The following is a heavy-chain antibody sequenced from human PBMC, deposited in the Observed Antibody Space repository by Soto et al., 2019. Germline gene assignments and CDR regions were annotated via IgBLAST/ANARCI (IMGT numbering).Heavy chain of an antibody. CDR3: AHSGPGWPTYFFAY. CDR1: GFSLNTVPAG. Sequence: QITLKESGPTLVKPTQTLTVTCTFSGFSLNTVPAGVGWIRQPPGKALEWLALIYWDDDKRYSPSLKGRLTITKDTSKNQVVLTMTNVDPVDTATYYFAHSGPGWPTYFFAYWGQGTLVTVSS. J-gene: IGHJ4*02. D-gene: IGHD1-26*01. V-gene: IGHV2-5*02. CDR2: IYWDDDK.